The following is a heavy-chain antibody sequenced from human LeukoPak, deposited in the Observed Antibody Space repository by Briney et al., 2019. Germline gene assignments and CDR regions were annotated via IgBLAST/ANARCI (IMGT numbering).Heavy chain of an antibody. Sequence: GGSLRLSCAASGFTFSRYGMHWVRQAPGKGLEWVSYINSRSTTIYYADSVKGRFTISRDNAKNSLYLQMNSLRVEDSAVYYCARYWSSWSADYWGQGTLVTVSS. CDR3: ARYWSSWSADY. V-gene: IGHV3-48*01. CDR2: INSRSTTI. D-gene: IGHD6-13*01. CDR1: GFTFSRYG. J-gene: IGHJ4*02.